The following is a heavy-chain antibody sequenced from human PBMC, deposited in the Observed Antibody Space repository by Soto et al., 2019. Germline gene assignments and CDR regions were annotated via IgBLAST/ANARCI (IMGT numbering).Heavy chain of an antibody. D-gene: IGHD6-19*01. CDR2: IWYDGSNK. V-gene: IGHV3-33*01. CDR3: ARKQWLVGNYGMDV. J-gene: IGHJ6*02. Sequence: GGSLRLSCAASGFTFSSYGMHWVRQAPGKGLEWVAVIWYDGSNKYYADSVKGRFTISRDNSKNTLYLQMNSLRAEDTAVYYCARKQWLVGNYGMDVWGQGTTVTV. CDR1: GFTFSSYG.